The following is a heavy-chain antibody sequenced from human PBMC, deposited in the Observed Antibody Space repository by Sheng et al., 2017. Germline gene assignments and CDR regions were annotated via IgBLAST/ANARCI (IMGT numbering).Heavy chain of an antibody. CDR2: IRYDGSNK. Sequence: QVQLVESGGGVVQPGGSLRLSCAASGFTFSSYGMHWVRQAPGKGLEWVAFIRYDGSNKYYADSVKGRFTISRDNSKNTLYLQMNSLRAEDTAVYYCAKGAYSWFDPWGQGTLVTVSS. D-gene: IGHD3-16*01. CDR1: GFTFSSYG. V-gene: IGHV3-30*02. CDR3: AKGAYSWFDP. J-gene: IGHJ5*02.